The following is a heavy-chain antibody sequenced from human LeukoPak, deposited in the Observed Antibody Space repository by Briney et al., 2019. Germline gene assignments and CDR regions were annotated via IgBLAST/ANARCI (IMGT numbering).Heavy chain of an antibody. CDR3: ARVCRKTYYDFWSGYYFDY. CDR1: GYTFTGYY. CDR2: INPNSGGT. J-gene: IGHJ4*02. V-gene: IGHV1-2*02. Sequence: EASVKVSCKASGYTFTGYYMHWVRQAPGQGLEWMGWINPNSGGTNYAQKFQGRVTMARDTSISTAYMELSRLRSDDTAVYYCARVCRKTYYDFWSGYYFDYWGQGTLVTVSS. D-gene: IGHD3-3*01.